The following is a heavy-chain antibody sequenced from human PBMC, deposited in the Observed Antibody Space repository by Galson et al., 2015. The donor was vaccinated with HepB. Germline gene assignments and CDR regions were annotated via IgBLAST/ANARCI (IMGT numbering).Heavy chain of an antibody. CDR1: EFTFNNYA. D-gene: IGHD4-11*01. CDR2: ISGSGGTT. CDR3: ANGPHSNYRSPLDF. Sequence: SLRLSCAASEFTFNNYAMSWVRQAPGKGLEWLSVISGSGGTTYYADSVKGRFTISRDNSRNALYLQMNSLRAEDAAIYYCANGPHSNYRSPLDFWGQGAMVTVSS. V-gene: IGHV3-23*01. J-gene: IGHJ3*01.